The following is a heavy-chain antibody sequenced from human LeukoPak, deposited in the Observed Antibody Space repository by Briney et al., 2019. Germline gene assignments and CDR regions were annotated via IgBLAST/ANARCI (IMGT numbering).Heavy chain of an antibody. V-gene: IGHV1-2*02. CDR2: INPNSGGT. Sequence: ASVKVSCKASGYTFTGPYMHWVRQAPGQGLEWMGCINPNSGGTNYAQNFQGRVTMTRDTSFSTAYMEVSRLRSDDTAVYYCARMLNGAYDVWGQGTLVTVSS. CDR1: GYTFTGPY. D-gene: IGHD5-12*01. J-gene: IGHJ4*02. CDR3: ARMLNGAYDV.